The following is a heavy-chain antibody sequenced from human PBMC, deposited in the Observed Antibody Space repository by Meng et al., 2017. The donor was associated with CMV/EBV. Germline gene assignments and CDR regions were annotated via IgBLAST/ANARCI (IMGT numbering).Heavy chain of an antibody. CDR3: AKDRGYYDSSGYNPMGDYYGMDV. V-gene: IGHV3-30*02. CDR1: GFTFSSYG. J-gene: IGHJ6*02. Sequence: GGSLRLSCAASGFTFSSYGVHWVRQAPGKGLEWVAFIRYDGSNKYYADSVKGRFTISRDNSKNTLYLQMNSLRAEDTAVYYCAKDRGYYDSSGYNPMGDYYGMDVWGQGTTVTVSS. CDR2: IRYDGSNK. D-gene: IGHD3-22*01.